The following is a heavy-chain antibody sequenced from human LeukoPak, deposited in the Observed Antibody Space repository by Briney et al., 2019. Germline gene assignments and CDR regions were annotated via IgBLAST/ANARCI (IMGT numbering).Heavy chain of an antibody. V-gene: IGHV1-18*01. CDR1: GYTFTSYG. CDR2: ISAYNGNT. D-gene: IGHD3-3*01. CDR3: ARVAGQTIFGVLNEGWGAFGI. J-gene: IGHJ3*02. Sequence: ASVKVSCKASGYTFTSYGISWVRQAPGQGLEWMGWISAYNGNTNCAQKLQGRVTMTTDTSTSTAYMELRSLRSDDTAVYYCARVAGQTIFGVLNEGWGAFGIWGQGTMVTVSS.